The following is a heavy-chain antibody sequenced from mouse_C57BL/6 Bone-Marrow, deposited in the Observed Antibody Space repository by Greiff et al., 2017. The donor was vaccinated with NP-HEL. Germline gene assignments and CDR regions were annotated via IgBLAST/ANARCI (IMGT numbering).Heavy chain of an antibody. CDR2: ISDGGSYT. D-gene: IGHD1-1*01. V-gene: IGHV5-4*03. Sequence: EVKLMESGGGLVKPGGSLKLSCAASGFTFSSYAMSWVRQTPEKRLEWVATISDGGSYTYYPDNVKGRFTISRDNAKNNLYLQMSHLKSEDTAMYYCARRPYYYGSSYAYWYFDVWGTGTTVTVSS. CDR1: GFTFSSYA. CDR3: ARRPYYYGSSYAYWYFDV. J-gene: IGHJ1*03.